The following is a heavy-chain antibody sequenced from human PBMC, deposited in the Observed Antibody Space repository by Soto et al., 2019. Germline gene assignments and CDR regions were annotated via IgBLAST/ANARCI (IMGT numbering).Heavy chain of an antibody. V-gene: IGHV1-2*02. CDR2: INPKSGGT. J-gene: IGHJ4*02. Sequence: ASVKVSCKASGYTFTVYYMHWLRQAPAQGLEWMGWINPKSGGTMYPQKFQGRVTMTWDTSISTAYMALTRLRSDDTAVYYCARDLAKGGGSAGFDYWGQGTLGTFSA. CDR3: ARDLAKGGGSAGFDY. CDR1: GYTFTVYY. D-gene: IGHD1-26*01.